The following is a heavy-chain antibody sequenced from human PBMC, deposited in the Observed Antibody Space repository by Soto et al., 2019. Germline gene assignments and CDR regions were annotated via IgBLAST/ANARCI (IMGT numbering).Heavy chain of an antibody. D-gene: IGHD5-12*01. Sequence: PSETLSLTCAVSGGSISSSNWWSWVRQPPGKGLEWIGEIYHSGSTNYNPSLKSRVTISVDKSKNQFSLKLSSVTAADTAVYYCARDGRYSGYPNYYYYYGMDVWGQGTTVTVSS. V-gene: IGHV4-4*02. CDR2: IYHSGST. CDR1: GGSISSSNW. J-gene: IGHJ6*02. CDR3: ARDGRYSGYPNYYYYYGMDV.